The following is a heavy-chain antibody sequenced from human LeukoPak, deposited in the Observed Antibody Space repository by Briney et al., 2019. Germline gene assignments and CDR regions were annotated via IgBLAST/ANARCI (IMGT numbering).Heavy chain of an antibody. D-gene: IGHD6-19*01. CDR2: ISGSGDNT. V-gene: IGHV3-23*01. Sequence: PGGSLRLSCGASGFTFSSYAMNWVRQAPGKGLEWVSAISGSGDNTYYADSVKGRFTISRDNSKNTLYLQMDSLRAEDTAVYYCAKERYSSGWYAYMDVWGKGTTVTVAS. J-gene: IGHJ6*04. CDR3: AKERYSSGWYAYMDV. CDR1: GFTFSSYA.